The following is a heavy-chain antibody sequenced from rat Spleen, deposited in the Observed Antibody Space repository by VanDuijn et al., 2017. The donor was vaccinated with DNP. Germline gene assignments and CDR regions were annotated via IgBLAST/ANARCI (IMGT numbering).Heavy chain of an antibody. CDR2: ITNTGGST. V-gene: IGHV5-31*01. CDR1: GFIFNNYW. Sequence: EVQLVESGGGLVQPGRSLKLSCVASGFIFNNYWMTWIRQAPGKGLEWVASITNTGGSTYYPDSVKGRFTVSRDNAKSTLYLQMNSLRSEDTATYYCTRDGPPYYGVPFDYWGQGVMVTVSS. D-gene: IGHD1-7*01. CDR3: TRDGPPYYGVPFDY. J-gene: IGHJ2*01.